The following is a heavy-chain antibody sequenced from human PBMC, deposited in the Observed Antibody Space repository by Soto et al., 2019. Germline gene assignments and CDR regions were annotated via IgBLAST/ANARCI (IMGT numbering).Heavy chain of an antibody. V-gene: IGHV4-61*08. CDR1: GGSISSEGCS. CDR3: ARGAWTTNDYGDYGYYYYYYMDV. Sequence: SETLSLTCTVSGGSISSEGCSRSRLRQHTGMERKRIEYIYYSGSTNYNPSLKSRVTISVDTSKNQFSLKLSSVTAADTAVYYCARGAWTTNDYGDYGYYYYYYMDVWGKGTTVTVSS. D-gene: IGHD4-17*01. CDR2: IYYSGST. J-gene: IGHJ6*03.